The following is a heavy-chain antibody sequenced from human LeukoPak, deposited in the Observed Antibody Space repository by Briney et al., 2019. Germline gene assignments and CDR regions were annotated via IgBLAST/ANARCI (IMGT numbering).Heavy chain of an antibody. J-gene: IGHJ4*02. CDR3: ASELGYCSGGSCYGDY. CDR1: GFTFSDYY. V-gene: IGHV3-11*01. D-gene: IGHD2-15*01. Sequence: AGGSLRLSCAASGFTFSDYYMSWIRQAPGKGLEWVSYISSCGSTIYYADSVKGRFTISRDNAKNSLYLQMNSLRAEDTAVYYCASELGYCSGGSCYGDYWGQGTLVTVSS. CDR2: ISSCGSTI.